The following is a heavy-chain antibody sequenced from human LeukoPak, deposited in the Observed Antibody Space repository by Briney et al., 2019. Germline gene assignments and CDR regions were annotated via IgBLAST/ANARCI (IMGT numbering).Heavy chain of an antibody. CDR3: AKKSSHYYDSSGYLDY. Sequence: GGSLRLSCAASGFTFSSYAMSWVRQAPGKGLEWVSAISGSGGSTYYADSVKGRFTISRDNSKNTLYLQMNSLRAEDTAVYYCAKKSSHYYDSSGYLDYRGQGTLVTVSS. V-gene: IGHV3-23*01. CDR1: GFTFSSYA. J-gene: IGHJ4*02. D-gene: IGHD3-22*01. CDR2: ISGSGGST.